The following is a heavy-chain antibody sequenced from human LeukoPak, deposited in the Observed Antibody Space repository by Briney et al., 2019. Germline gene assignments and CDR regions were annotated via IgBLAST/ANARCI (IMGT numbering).Heavy chain of an antibody. J-gene: IGHJ4*02. CDR2: IWYDGSNK. D-gene: IGHD5-24*01. CDR1: GVTFSSYG. V-gene: IGHV3-33*03. Sequence: GGTLRLSCAASGVTFSSYGMYWVCQAPGQGLEWVGVIWYDGSNKYYDDSAKSRFTISRDNTKNTLYLQMNSLRAEDAAVYYCARGRKVERSKTDVDYWGQGTLVPVSS. CDR3: ARGRKVERSKTDVDY.